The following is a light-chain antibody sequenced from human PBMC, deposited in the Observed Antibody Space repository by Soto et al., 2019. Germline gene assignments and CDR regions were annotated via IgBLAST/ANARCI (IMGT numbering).Light chain of an antibody. CDR1: SSNIGSNY. CDR3: AAWDDSLSVV. CDR2: RNN. V-gene: IGLV1-47*01. J-gene: IGLJ2*01. Sequence: QSVLTQPPSASGTPGQRVTISCSGSSSNIGSNYVCCYQQLPGTAPKLLLYRNNQRPAGVAGRFSGSNAASAASLAISGLRSEDEADYYCAAWDDSLSVVFGGGTKLTVL.